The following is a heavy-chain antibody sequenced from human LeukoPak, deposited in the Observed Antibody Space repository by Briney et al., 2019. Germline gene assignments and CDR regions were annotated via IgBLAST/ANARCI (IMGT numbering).Heavy chain of an antibody. D-gene: IGHD3-3*01. V-gene: IGHV6-1*01. CDR3: ARDPLAYYDFWSGYYTAAFDI. J-gene: IGHJ3*02. CDR2: TYYRSKWYN. Sequence: SQTLSLTCAISGDSVSSNSAAWNWIRQSPSRGLEWLGRTYYRSKWYNDYAVSVKSRITINPDTSKNQFSLQLNPVTPEDTAVYYCARDPLAYYDFWSGYYTAAFDIWGQGTMVTVSS. CDR1: GDSVSSNSAA.